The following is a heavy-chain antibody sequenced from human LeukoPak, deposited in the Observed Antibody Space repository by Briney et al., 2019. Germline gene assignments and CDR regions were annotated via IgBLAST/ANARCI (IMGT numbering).Heavy chain of an antibody. D-gene: IGHD4-11*01. CDR1: GGSISSSSYY. V-gene: IGHV4-39*07. CDR2: IYYSGST. J-gene: IGHJ5*02. Sequence: SETLSLTCTVSGGSISSSSYYWGWIRQPPGKGLEWIGSIYYSGSTYYNPSLKSRVTISVDTSKNQFSLKLSSVTAADTAVYYCAREQYTNNWFDPWGQGTLVTVSS. CDR3: AREQYTNNWFDP.